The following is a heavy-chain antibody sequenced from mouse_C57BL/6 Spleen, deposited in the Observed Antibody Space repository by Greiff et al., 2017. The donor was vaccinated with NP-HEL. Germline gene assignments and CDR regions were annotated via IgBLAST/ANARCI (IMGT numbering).Heavy chain of an antibody. J-gene: IGHJ2*01. Sequence: DVMLVESGGGLVKPGGSLKLSCAASGFTFSSYAMSWVRQTPEKRLEWVATISDGGSYTYYPDNVKGRFTISRDNAKNNLYLQMSHLKSEDTAMYYCARDRGIYYFDYWGQGTTLTVSS. CDR1: GFTFSSYA. CDR3: ARDRGIYYFDY. V-gene: IGHV5-4*01. CDR2: ISDGGSYT. D-gene: IGHD4-1*01.